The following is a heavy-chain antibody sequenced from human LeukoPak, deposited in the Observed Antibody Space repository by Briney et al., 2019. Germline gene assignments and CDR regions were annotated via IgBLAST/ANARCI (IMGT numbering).Heavy chain of an antibody. V-gene: IGHV4-61*02. CDR2: IYTSGST. CDR3: ASLGYYDY. Sequence: SQTLSLTCTVSGGSISSGSYYWSWIRQPAGKGLEWIGRIYTSGSTNYSPSLKSRVTISVDTSKNQFSLKLSSVTAADTAVYYCASLGYYDYWGQGTLVTVSS. J-gene: IGHJ4*02. CDR1: GGSISSGSYY. D-gene: IGHD2/OR15-2a*01.